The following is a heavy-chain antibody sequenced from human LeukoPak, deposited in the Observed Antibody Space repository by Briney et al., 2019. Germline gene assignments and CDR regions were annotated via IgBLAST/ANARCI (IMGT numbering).Heavy chain of an antibody. Sequence: SQTLSLTCTVSGGSISSGSYYWNWIRQPAGKGLEWIGRIYTSGSTNYNPSLKSRVTISVDTSKNQFSLKLSSVTAADTAVYYCARAGGTTDYYYMDVWGKGTTVTVSS. CDR3: ARAGGTTDYYYMDV. D-gene: IGHD1-7*01. V-gene: IGHV4-61*02. CDR2: IYTSGST. CDR1: GGSISSGSYY. J-gene: IGHJ6*03.